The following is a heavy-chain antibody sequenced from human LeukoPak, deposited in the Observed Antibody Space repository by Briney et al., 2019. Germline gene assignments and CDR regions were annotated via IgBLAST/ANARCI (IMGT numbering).Heavy chain of an antibody. D-gene: IGHD3-10*01. J-gene: IGHJ3*02. CDR2: IKPDGRQK. CDR1: GFTFSANW. V-gene: IGHV3-7*03. CDR3: AKERGTAGECAFDI. Sequence: PGGSLRLSCAASGFTFSANWISWVRRAPGKGLEWGANIKPDGRQKYYVDSVNGRFTISRDNAKNSLYLQMNSLRAEDTAVYYCAKERGTAGECAFDIWGQGTLVTVS.